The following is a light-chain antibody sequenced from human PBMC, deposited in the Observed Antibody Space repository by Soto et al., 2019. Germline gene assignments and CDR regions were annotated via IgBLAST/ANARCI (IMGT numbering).Light chain of an antibody. CDR1: SSDVGGYNY. V-gene: IGLV2-14*01. CDR2: DVS. CDR3: CSYTSSITLLV. Sequence: QSALTQPASVSGSPGQSITISCTGTSSDVGGYNYVSWCQQHPGKAPKLMIYDVSNRPSGVSNRFSGSKSGNTASLTISWVQAADEAAYYCCSYTSSITLLVFGTGTKLTVL. J-gene: IGLJ1*01.